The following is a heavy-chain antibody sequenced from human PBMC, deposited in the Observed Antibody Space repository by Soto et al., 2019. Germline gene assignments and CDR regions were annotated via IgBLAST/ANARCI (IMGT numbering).Heavy chain of an antibody. V-gene: IGHV3-9*01. CDR2: ISWNSGRI. D-gene: IGHD6-19*01. Sequence: EVQLVESGGGLVQPGRSLRLACAASGFTFDDYAMHWVRQGPGKGLEWVSGISWNSGRIDYADSVKCRFTISRDNAKKSLYLQMNRLRGEDTALYYCAKDIREYGSGWTYFDNWGQGTLVTVSS. CDR3: AKDIREYGSGWTYFDN. J-gene: IGHJ4*02. CDR1: GFTFDDYA.